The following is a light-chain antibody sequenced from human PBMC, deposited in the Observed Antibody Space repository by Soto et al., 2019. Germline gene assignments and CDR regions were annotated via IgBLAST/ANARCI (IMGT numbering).Light chain of an antibody. Sequence: EIVLTQSPGTLSLSPGERATLSCRASQSVSSSYLAWYQQKPGQAPRLLIYGASSRATGIPDRFSGSGSGTDFTLTISRLLPEDFAVYYCQQYGSSPPITFGQGTRLEIK. J-gene: IGKJ5*01. CDR3: QQYGSSPPIT. CDR1: QSVSSSY. V-gene: IGKV3-20*01. CDR2: GAS.